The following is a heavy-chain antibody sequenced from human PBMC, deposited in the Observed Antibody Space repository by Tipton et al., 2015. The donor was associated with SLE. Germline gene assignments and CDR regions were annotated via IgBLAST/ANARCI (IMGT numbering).Heavy chain of an antibody. CDR3: ANSLVVTIDY. CDR1: GFTFSSSG. CDR2: FTGRGDNT. D-gene: IGHD4-23*01. V-gene: IGHV3-23*01. J-gene: IGHJ4*02. Sequence: SLRLSCAASGFTFSSSGMSWVRQVPGKGLEWVSTFTGRGDNTYYADSVKGRFTSSRDISKSTFYLQMNSLRAEDTAVYYCANSLVVTIDYWGQGTLVTVSS.